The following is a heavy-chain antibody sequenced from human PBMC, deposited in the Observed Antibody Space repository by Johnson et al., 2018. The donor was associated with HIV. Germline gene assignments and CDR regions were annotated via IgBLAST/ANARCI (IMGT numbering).Heavy chain of an antibody. CDR1: GFTFSSYA. V-gene: IGHV3-30*04. CDR2: VSYDGSER. D-gene: IGHD3-3*01. CDR3: ARSLWSLVPCAFYF. Sequence: VQLVESGGGVVQPGRSLRLSCAASGFTFSSYAMHWVRQAPGKGLEWVAVVSYDGSERYYADSVKGRFTISRDSSKNTLYLQMNRLRAEDTAVYYFARSLWSLVPCAFYFRGQGKIGTV. J-gene: IGHJ3*01.